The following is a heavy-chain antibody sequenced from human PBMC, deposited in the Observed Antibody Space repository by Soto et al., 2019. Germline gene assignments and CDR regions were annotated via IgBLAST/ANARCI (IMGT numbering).Heavy chain of an antibody. CDR2: MNPNSGNT. Sequence: QVQLVQSGAEVKKPGASVKVSCKASGYTFTSYDINWVRQATGQGLEWMGWMNPNSGNTGYAQKLQGRVTMTRNTSISTAYMELSSLRSEDTAVYYCATHKAERIAAAGTFYYYYYMDVWGKGTTVTVSS. D-gene: IGHD6-13*01. J-gene: IGHJ6*03. V-gene: IGHV1-8*01. CDR1: GYTFTSYD. CDR3: ATHKAERIAAAGTFYYYYYMDV.